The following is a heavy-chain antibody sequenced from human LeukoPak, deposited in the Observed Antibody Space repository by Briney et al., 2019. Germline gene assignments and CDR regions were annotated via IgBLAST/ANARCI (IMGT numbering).Heavy chain of an antibody. CDR2: IIPIFGTA. CDR1: GGTFSSYA. Sequence: ASVTVSCTASGGTFSSYAISWVRQAPGQGLEWMGGIIPIFGTANYAQKFQGRVTITADESTSTAYMELSSLRSEDAAVYYCARSGVDRNPFDYWGQGTLVTVSS. CDR3: ARSGVDRNPFDY. J-gene: IGHJ4*02. V-gene: IGHV1-69*13. D-gene: IGHD2-2*01.